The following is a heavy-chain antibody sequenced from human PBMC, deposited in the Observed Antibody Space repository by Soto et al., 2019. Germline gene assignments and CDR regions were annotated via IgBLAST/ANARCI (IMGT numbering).Heavy chain of an antibody. Sequence: PSETLSLTCTVSGGSISSGDYYWSWIRQPPGKGLEWIGYIYYSGSTYYNPSLKSRVTISVDTSKNQFSLKLSSVTAADTAVYYCARAGDIVLVPAAVPFDYWGQGTLVTVSS. J-gene: IGHJ4*02. V-gene: IGHV4-30-4*01. CDR2: IYYSGST. CDR1: GGSISSGDYY. D-gene: IGHD2-2*01. CDR3: ARAGDIVLVPAAVPFDY.